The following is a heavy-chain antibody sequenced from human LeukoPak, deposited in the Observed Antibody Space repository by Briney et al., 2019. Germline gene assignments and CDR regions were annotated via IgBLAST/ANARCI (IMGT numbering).Heavy chain of an antibody. Sequence: PSETLSLTCAVSGGPISSGGYSWSWIRQPPGKGLEWIGYIYHSGSTYYNPSLKSRVTIPVDRSKNQFSLKLSSVTAADAAVFYCARVWGGSYFDYWGQGTLVTVSS. CDR2: IYHSGST. D-gene: IGHD1-26*01. CDR1: GGPISSGGYS. V-gene: IGHV4-30-2*01. CDR3: ARVWGGSYFDY. J-gene: IGHJ4*02.